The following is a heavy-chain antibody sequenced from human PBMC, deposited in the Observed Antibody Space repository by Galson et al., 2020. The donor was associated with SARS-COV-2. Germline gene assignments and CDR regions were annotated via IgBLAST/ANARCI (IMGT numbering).Heavy chain of an antibody. CDR2: IKRKTYGGTT. V-gene: IGHV3-15*01. CDR3: TTDQFVYVWGSYPHDAFDI. Sequence: TGGSLRLSCAASGFTFSNAWMSWVRQAPGKGLEWVGRIKRKTYGGTTDYAAPVKGRFTISRDDSKNTLYLQMNSLKTEDTAVYYCTTDQFVYVWGSYPHDAFDIWGQGTMVTVSS. D-gene: IGHD3-16*02. CDR1: GFTFSNAW. J-gene: IGHJ3*02.